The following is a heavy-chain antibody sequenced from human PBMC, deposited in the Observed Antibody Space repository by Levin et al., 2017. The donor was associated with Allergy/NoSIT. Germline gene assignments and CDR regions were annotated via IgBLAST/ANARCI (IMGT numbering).Heavy chain of an antibody. CDR1: GFTFSCYS. D-gene: IGHD1-26*01. CDR3: ARARSGSLDLYDY. J-gene: IGHJ4*02. V-gene: IGHV3-48*01. Sequence: GESLKISCAASGFTFSCYSMNWVRQAPGKGLEWGSYISSSSSTIYYADSVKGRFTISRDNAKNSLYLQMNSLRAEDTAVYYCARARSGSLDLYDYWGQGTQVTVSS. CDR2: ISSSSSTI.